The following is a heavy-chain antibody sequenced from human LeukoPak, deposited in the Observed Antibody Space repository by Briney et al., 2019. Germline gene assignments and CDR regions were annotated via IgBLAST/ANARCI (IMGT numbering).Heavy chain of an antibody. CDR3: ARALEGETDAFDI. CDR1: GYTFTSYD. CDR2: MNPNSGNT. Sequence: ASVKVSCKASGYTFTSYDINWVRQATGQGLEWMGWMNPNSGNTGYAQKFQGRVTITRNTSISTAYMELSSLRSEDTAVYYCARALEGETDAFDIWGQGAMVTVSS. V-gene: IGHV1-8*03. D-gene: IGHD1-1*01. J-gene: IGHJ3*02.